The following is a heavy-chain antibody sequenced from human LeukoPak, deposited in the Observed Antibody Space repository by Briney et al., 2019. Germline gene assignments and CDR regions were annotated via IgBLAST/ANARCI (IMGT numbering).Heavy chain of an antibody. J-gene: IGHJ4*02. CDR3: ARGNKQRWLQSFDY. CDR2: ISAYNGYT. V-gene: IGHV1-18*01. CDR1: GCTFTSYG. D-gene: IGHD5-24*01. Sequence: AASVKVSCRASGCTFTSYGISWVRQAPGQGLEWMGWISAYNGYTNYAQKLQGRVTMTTDTSTSTAYMELRSLRSDDTAVYYCARGNKQRWLQSFDYWGQGTLVTVSS.